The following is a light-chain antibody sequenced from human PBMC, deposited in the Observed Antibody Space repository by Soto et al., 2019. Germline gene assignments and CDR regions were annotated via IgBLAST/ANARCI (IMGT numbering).Light chain of an antibody. CDR3: CSFAGTSTI. V-gene: IGLV2-23*02. Sequence: QSVLTQPASVSGSPGQSITISCTGTSSDVGKYDFVSWYRQHPGNAPKLIIYQVDKRPSGTSDRFSGSKSGNTASLTISGLQAEDEADYFCCSFAGTSTIFGGGTKVTVL. CDR1: SSDVGKYDF. J-gene: IGLJ2*01. CDR2: QVD.